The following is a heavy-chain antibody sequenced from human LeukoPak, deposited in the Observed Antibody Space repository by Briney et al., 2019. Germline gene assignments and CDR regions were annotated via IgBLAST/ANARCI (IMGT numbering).Heavy chain of an antibody. J-gene: IGHJ5*02. CDR3: TRHDAFQSGS. CDR2: IRSKANSYAT. D-gene: IGHD3-3*01. Sequence: GGSLRLSCAASGLTFSGSAMHWVRQASGKGLEWVGRIRSKANSYATAYAASVKGRFTISRDDSKNTAYLQMNSLKTEDTAVYYCTRHDAFQSGSWGQGTLVTVSS. V-gene: IGHV3-73*01. CDR1: GLTFSGSA.